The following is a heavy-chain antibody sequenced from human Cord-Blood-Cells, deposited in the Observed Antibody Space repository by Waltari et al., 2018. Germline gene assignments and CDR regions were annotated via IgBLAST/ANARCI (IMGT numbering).Heavy chain of an antibody. Sequence: QVQLVPSGAEVKKPGASVKVSCTASGYTSPAYYMHWVRQAPGQGPEWMGWINPNSGGTNYAQKFQGRVTMTRDTSISTAYMELSRLRADDTAVYYCARLTGDWEYFDYWGQGTLVTVSS. V-gene: IGHV1-2*02. D-gene: IGHD7-27*01. CDR2: INPNSGGT. J-gene: IGHJ4*02. CDR3: ARLTGDWEYFDY. CDR1: GYTSPAYY.